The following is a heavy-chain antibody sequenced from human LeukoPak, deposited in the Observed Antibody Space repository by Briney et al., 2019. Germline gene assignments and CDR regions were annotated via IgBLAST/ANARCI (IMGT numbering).Heavy chain of an antibody. Sequence: KASETLSLTCTVSGGSISSGGYYWSWIRQHPGKGLEWIGYIYYSGSTYYNPSLKSRVTISVDTSKNQFSLKLSSVTAADTAVYYCARVPMVRGVIKTYYYYGMDVWGQGTTVTVSS. J-gene: IGHJ6*02. D-gene: IGHD3-10*01. CDR1: GGSISSGGYY. CDR2: IYYSGST. CDR3: ARVPMVRGVIKTYYYYGMDV. V-gene: IGHV4-31*03.